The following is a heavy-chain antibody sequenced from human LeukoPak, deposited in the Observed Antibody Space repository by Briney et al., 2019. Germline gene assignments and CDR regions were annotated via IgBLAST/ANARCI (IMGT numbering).Heavy chain of an antibody. J-gene: IGHJ4*02. D-gene: IGHD3-10*01. V-gene: IGHV3-23*01. CDR3: AKDLYYYGSGNYIDY. CDR2: ISGSGGSR. CDR1: GFTFSSYA. Sequence: GESLRLSCAASGFTFSSYAMSWVRQAPGKGLEWVSAISGSGGSRYSADSVKGRFTISRDNSKNTLYLQMNSLRAEDTAIYYCAKDLYYYGSGNYIDYWGQGTLVTVSS.